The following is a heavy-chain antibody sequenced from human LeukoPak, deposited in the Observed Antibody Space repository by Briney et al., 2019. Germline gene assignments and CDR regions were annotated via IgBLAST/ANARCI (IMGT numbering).Heavy chain of an antibody. J-gene: IGHJ4*02. CDR1: GFILGNHA. D-gene: IGHD5-18*01. CDR2: SSGSGRTI. Sequence: GGSMRLSCAASGFILGNHAMSWVRQAPGKGLQWIAVSSGSGRTIEYEDSVKGRFTISRDNSKNTLSLQMNSLRVEDTAIYYCTKNVMVKRYIDYWGQGTVVTVSS. V-gene: IGHV3-23*01. CDR3: TKNVMVKRYIDY.